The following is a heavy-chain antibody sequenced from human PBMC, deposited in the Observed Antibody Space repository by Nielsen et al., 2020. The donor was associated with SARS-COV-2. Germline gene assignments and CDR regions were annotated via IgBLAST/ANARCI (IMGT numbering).Heavy chain of an antibody. CDR3: ARTPIAAAGYFDY. CDR2: IYHSGST. CDR1: GGSISSSNW. V-gene: IGHV4-4*02. J-gene: IGHJ4*02. D-gene: IGHD6-13*01. Sequence: SETLSLTCAVSGGSISSSNWWSWVRQPPGKGLEWFGEIYHSGSTNYNPSLKSRVTISVDKSKNQFSLKLSSVTAADTAVYYCARTPIAAAGYFDYWGQGTLVTVSS.